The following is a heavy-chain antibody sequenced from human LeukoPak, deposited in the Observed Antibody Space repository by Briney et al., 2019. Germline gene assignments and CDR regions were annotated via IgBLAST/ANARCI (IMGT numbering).Heavy chain of an antibody. V-gene: IGHV3-21*04. CDR1: GFTFSSYS. Sequence: PGGSLRLSCAASGFTFSSYSMNWVRQAPGKGLEWVSSISSSSSYIYYADSVKGRFTISRDNAKNSLYLQMNSLRAEDTAVYYCAKDLPLQSTENTYWGQGTLVTVSS. D-gene: IGHD5/OR15-5a*01. CDR2: ISSSSSYI. CDR3: AKDLPLQSTENTY. J-gene: IGHJ4*02.